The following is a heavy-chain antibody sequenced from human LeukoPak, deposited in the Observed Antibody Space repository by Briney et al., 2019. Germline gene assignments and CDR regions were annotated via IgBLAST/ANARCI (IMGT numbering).Heavy chain of an antibody. V-gene: IGHV3-30*02. CDR3: AKDHRGYCSGRNCYSHY. D-gene: IGHD2-15*01. Sequence: PGGSPRLSCAAAGFTFTNYGMHWLRQAPGKGLEWVAFIRYDGNYKFFADSVKGRFAISRDNSNSTVFLQMNSLRAEDTAVYYCAKDHRGYCSGRNCYSHYWGQGTLATVSS. J-gene: IGHJ4*02. CDR2: IRYDGNYK. CDR1: GFTFTNYG.